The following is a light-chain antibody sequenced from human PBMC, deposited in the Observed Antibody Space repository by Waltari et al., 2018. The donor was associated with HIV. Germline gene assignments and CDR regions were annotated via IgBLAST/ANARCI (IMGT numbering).Light chain of an antibody. CDR2: YVS. CDR3: CSYAGSYTLV. J-gene: IGLJ2*01. Sequence: QSALTQPLSVAGSPGQAATIPCTGPTTDVGGYNYVSWYQHHPGKAPKLMIYYVSKRPSGVPDRFSGSKSGNTASLTISGLQAEDEADYYCCSYAGSYTLVFGGGTTLTVL. V-gene: IGLV2-11*01. CDR1: TTDVGGYNY.